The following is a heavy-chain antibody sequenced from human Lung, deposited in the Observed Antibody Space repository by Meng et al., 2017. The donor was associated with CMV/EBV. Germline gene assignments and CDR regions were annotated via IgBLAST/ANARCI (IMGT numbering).Heavy chain of an antibody. Sequence: QVQGAGSGPGLVKPSGTLSLTCAGSGGSISSSNWWSWVRQPPGKGLEWIGEIYHSGSTNYNPSLKSRVTISVDKSKNQFSLKLSSVTAADTAVYYCASFPPPGKQWLVTDYWGQGTLVTVSS. CDR2: IYHSGST. V-gene: IGHV4-4*02. CDR1: GGSISSSNW. D-gene: IGHD6-19*01. CDR3: ASFPPPGKQWLVTDY. J-gene: IGHJ4*02.